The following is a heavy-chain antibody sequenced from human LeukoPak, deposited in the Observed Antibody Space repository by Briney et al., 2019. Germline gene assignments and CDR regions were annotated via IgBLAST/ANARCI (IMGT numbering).Heavy chain of an antibody. CDR2: ISYDGSNK. V-gene: IGHV3-30*03. CDR1: GFTFSSYG. D-gene: IGHD6-19*01. J-gene: IGHJ4*02. CDR3: ARAGGASSGRGFDF. Sequence: GGSLRLSCAASGFTFSSYGMHWVCQAPGKGLEWVVVISYDGSNKYYADSVKGRFIISRDNSKNTLCLQMNSLRAEDTAVYYCARAGGASSGRGFDFWGQGTLVTVSS.